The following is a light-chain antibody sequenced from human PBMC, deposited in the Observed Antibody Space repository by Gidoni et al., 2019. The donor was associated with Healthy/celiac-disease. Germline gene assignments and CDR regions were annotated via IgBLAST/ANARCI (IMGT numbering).Light chain of an antibody. Sequence: QSVLTQPPSSSATPGQGVTIPCSGSSSNIGSNYVYWYQQLPGTAPKLLIYRNNQRPSGVPDRFSGSKSGTSASLAISGLRPEDEADYYCAAWDDSLSGWVFGGGTKLTVL. CDR1: SSNIGSNY. J-gene: IGLJ3*02. V-gene: IGLV1-47*01. CDR2: RNN. CDR3: AAWDDSLSGWV.